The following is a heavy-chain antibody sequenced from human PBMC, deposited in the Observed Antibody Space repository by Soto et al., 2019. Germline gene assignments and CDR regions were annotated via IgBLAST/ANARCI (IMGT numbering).Heavy chain of an antibody. V-gene: IGHV3-11*06. CDR3: ASLPRDIVVVVAATGWFDP. D-gene: IGHD2-15*01. CDR2: ISSSSSYT. CDR1: GFTFSDYY. Sequence: LILSGADCGFTFSDYYMRWIRQAPGKGLEWVSYISSSSSYTNYADSVKGRFTISRDNAKNSLYLQMNSLRAEDTAVYYCASLPRDIVVVVAATGWFDPWGQGTLVTVSS. J-gene: IGHJ5*02.